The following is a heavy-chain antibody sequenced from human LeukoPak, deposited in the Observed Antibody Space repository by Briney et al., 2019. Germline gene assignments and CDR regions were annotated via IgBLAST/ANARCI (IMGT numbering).Heavy chain of an antibody. V-gene: IGHV1-69*13. CDR1: GGTFSSYA. CDR2: IIPIFGTA. Sequence: SVKVSCKAPGGTFSSYAISWVRQAPGQGLEWMGGIIPIFGTANYAQKFQGRVTITADESTSTAYMELSSLRSEDTAVYYCAKKYPSSMAPLDYWGQGTLVTVSS. CDR3: AKKYPSSMAPLDY. D-gene: IGHD2/OR15-2a*01. J-gene: IGHJ4*02.